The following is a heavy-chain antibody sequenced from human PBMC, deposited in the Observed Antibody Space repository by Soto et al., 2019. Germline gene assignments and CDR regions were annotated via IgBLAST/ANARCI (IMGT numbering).Heavy chain of an antibody. Sequence: GGSLRLSCTASGFTFGDYAMSWVRQAPGKGLEWVGFIRSKAYGGTTEYAASVKGRFTISRDDSKSIAYLQMNSLKTEDTAVYYCTRTEGGYRDAFDNWGQGTMVTVSS. CDR3: TRTEGGYRDAFDN. V-gene: IGHV3-49*04. J-gene: IGHJ3*02. CDR1: GFTFGDYA. CDR2: IRSKAYGGTT. D-gene: IGHD3-16*02.